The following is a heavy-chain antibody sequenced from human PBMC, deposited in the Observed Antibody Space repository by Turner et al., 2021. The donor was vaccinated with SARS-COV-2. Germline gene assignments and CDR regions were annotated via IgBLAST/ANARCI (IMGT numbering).Heavy chain of an antibody. CDR3: ARDPGYSGYDYWQNTEFFDY. D-gene: IGHD5-12*01. Sequence: EVQLVESGGGLVKPGGSLRLSCDASGFTFSSYSMNWVRQAPGKGLEGVSSISSSRSYIYYADSVKGRFTISRDNAKNSLYLQMNSLRAEDTAVYYCARDPGYSGYDYWQNTEFFDYWGQGTLVTVSS. CDR1: GFTFSSYS. J-gene: IGHJ4*02. CDR2: ISSSRSYI. V-gene: IGHV3-21*01.